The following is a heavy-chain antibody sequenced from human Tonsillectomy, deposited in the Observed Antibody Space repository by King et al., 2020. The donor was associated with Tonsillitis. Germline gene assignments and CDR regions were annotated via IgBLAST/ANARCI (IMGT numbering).Heavy chain of an antibody. D-gene: IGHD2-15*01. J-gene: IGHJ5*02. CDR2: IYYSGST. V-gene: IGHV4-59*01. CDR3: ARTTYCRGGSCYGASWFDP. CDR1: GGSISSSY. Sequence: QLQESGPGLVKPSETLSLTCTVSGGSISSSYWSWIRQPPGKGLEWIGYIYYSGSTTYNPSLKSRVTILVDTSKNQFSLRLSSVTAADTAVYYCARTTYCRGGSCYGASWFDPWGQGTMVTVSS.